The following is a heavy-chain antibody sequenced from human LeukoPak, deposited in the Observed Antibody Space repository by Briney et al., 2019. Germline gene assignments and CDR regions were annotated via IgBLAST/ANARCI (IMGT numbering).Heavy chain of an antibody. Sequence: GGSLRLSCAASGFTFSSYAMSWVRQAPGKGLEWVSAISGSGGSTYYADSVKGRFTISRDNSKNTLYLQMNSLRAEDTAVYYCGGPNPLLERPSAMDVWGQGTTVTVSS. D-gene: IGHD6-25*01. J-gene: IGHJ6*02. CDR3: GGPNPLLERPSAMDV. CDR1: GFTFSSYA. V-gene: IGHV3-23*01. CDR2: ISGSGGST.